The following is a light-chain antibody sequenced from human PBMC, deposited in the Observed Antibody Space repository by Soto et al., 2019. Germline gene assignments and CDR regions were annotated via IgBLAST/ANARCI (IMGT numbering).Light chain of an antibody. Sequence: DIVMTQSPDSLAVSLGERATINCKSSQSVLYSSDNKNYLAWYQQKPGQPPKLLIYWASTRDSGVPDRFSGSGSGAHFTLTISSLQAEDGAVYYCQQYYSTLTFGGGTKVEIK. V-gene: IGKV4-1*01. J-gene: IGKJ4*01. CDR1: QSVLYSSDNKNY. CDR2: WAS. CDR3: QQYYSTLT.